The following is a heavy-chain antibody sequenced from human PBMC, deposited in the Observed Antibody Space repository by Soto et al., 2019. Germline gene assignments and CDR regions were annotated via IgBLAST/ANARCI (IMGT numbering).Heavy chain of an antibody. V-gene: IGHV4-61*01. CDR3: AREPAGDLWFGEKGDY. Sequence: QVQLQESGPGLVKPSETLSLTCTVSGGSVSSGSYYWSWIRQPPGKGLDWIGYIYYSGSTNYNPSLKSRVTISVDTSKHQFSLKLSSVSAADTAVYYCAREPAGDLWFGEKGDYWGQGTLVTVSS. CDR1: GGSVSSGSYY. D-gene: IGHD3-10*01. J-gene: IGHJ4*02. CDR2: IYYSGST.